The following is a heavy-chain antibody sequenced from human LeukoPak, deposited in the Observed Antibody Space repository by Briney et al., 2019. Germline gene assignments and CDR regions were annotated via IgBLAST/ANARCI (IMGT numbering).Heavy chain of an antibody. CDR1: GYNFPSYG. V-gene: IGHV1-18*01. Sequence: ASVKVSCKASGYNFPSYGITWVRQAPGQGLEWMGWINTYHGQTSIAQHLQGRVTLTSDTSTSTAYMDLRRLRPDDTAVYYCARDLSMVTFGGLVIIPKYWGQGTLVTVSS. D-gene: IGHD3-16*02. CDR2: INTYHGQT. CDR3: ARDLSMVTFGGLVIIPKY. J-gene: IGHJ4*02.